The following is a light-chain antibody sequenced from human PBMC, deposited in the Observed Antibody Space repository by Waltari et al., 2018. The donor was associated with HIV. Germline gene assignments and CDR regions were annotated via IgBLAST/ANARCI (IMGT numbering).Light chain of an antibody. CDR2: TNS. CDR3: LSYDTRKHYV. Sequence: QSGLTQAPSVSGAPGQRVTISCTGGSSNIGGGYDVHWYQQIPGTAPKLLIYTNSDRPAGVPDLFACSKSCASSSLVITGLQPEDEAVYYCLSYDTRKHYVFGPGTKVTVL. J-gene: IGLJ1*01. CDR1: SSNIGGGYD. V-gene: IGLV1-40*01.